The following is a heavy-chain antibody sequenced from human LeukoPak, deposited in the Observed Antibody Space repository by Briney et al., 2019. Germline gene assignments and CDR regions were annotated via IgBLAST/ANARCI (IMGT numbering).Heavy chain of an antibody. CDR2: INPNSGGT. Sequence: ASVKVSCKASGYTFTGYYMHWVRQAPGQGLEWMGWINPNSGGTNYVQKFQGRVTMTRDTSISTAYMELSRLRSDDTAVYYCARGFYGIVGATFGFDYWGQGTLVTVSS. D-gene: IGHD1-26*01. CDR3: ARGFYGIVGATFGFDY. J-gene: IGHJ4*02. CDR1: GYTFTGYY. V-gene: IGHV1-2*02.